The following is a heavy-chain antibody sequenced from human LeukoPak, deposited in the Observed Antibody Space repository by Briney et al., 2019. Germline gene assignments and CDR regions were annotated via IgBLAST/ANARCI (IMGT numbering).Heavy chain of an antibody. CDR3: ARDRAMVRGVISPY. Sequence: ASVKVSCKASGYTFTSYAMHWVRQAPGQRLEWMGWINAGNGNTKYSQKFQGRVTITRDTSASTAYMELSSLRSEDTAVYNCARDRAMVRGVISPYWGQGTLVTVSS. CDR1: GYTFTSYA. V-gene: IGHV1-3*01. D-gene: IGHD3-10*01. J-gene: IGHJ4*02. CDR2: INAGNGNT.